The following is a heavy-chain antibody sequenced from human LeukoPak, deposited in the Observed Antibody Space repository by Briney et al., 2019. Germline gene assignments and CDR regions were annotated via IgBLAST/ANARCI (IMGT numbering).Heavy chain of an antibody. CDR1: GFTFDDYA. Sequence: GGSLRLSCAASGFTFDDYAVHWVRQAPGKGLEWVSGISWNSGSIGYADSVKGRFTISRDNAKNSLYLQMNSLRAEDMALYYCAKDRGSRHYYCMDVWGKGTTVTVSS. CDR2: ISWNSGSI. D-gene: IGHD2-2*01. J-gene: IGHJ6*03. CDR3: AKDRGSRHYYCMDV. V-gene: IGHV3-9*03.